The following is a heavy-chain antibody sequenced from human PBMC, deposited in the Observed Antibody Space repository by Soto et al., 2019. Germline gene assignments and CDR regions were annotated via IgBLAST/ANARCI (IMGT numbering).Heavy chain of an antibody. CDR3: ARSVRRGPHFYS. CDR1: GGSIRSGDYY. V-gene: IGHV4-30-4*01. Sequence: SETLSLTCTVSGGSIRSGDYYWSWIRQPPGKGLESIGYIYYSGSTYYNPSLKSRVTISVDTSKNQFSLKLSSVTAADTAVYYCARSVRRGPHFYSLGQGTVLPVSS. CDR2: IYYSGST. J-gene: IGHJ4*02. D-gene: IGHD3-10*01.